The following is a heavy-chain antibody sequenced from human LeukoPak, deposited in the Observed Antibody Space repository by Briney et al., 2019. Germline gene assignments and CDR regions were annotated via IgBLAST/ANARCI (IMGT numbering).Heavy chain of an antibody. V-gene: IGHV1-69*13. CDR3: AQNEGIASNWFDP. Sequence: SVKVSCKASGGTFSSYAISWVRQAPGQGLEWMGGIIPIFGTANHAQKFQGRVTITADESTSTAYMELSSLRSEDTAVYYCAQNEGIASNWFDPWGQGTLVTVSS. D-gene: IGHD6-13*01. CDR1: GGTFSSYA. CDR2: IIPIFGTA. J-gene: IGHJ5*02.